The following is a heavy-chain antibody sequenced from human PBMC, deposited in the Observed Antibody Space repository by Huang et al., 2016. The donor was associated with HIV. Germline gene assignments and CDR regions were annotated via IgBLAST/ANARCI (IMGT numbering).Heavy chain of an antibody. CDR2: IYDSGTT. V-gene: IGHV4-59*02. Sequence: QVRLQESGPGLVKPSETLSLSCTVSGYSVSSHYWGWIRHPPGKGLELIGTIYDSGTTKYNPRLNGRITISVDTSKNGFSLNITSVSAADTAMYFCVRDQGRLAVGGIDNWFDPWGQGALVTVSS. CDR3: VRDQGRLAVGGIDNWFDP. CDR1: GYSVSSHY. D-gene: IGHD6-19*01. J-gene: IGHJ5*02.